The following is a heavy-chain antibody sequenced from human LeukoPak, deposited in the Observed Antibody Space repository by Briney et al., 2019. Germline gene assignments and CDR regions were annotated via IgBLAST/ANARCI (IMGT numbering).Heavy chain of an antibody. CDR2: IRWNSGTI. CDR3: AKDIRSYYDSSAIDY. Sequence: GGSLRLSCAASGFTFDDYATHWVRQAPGKGLEWVSGIRWNSGTIGYADSVKGRFTISRDNAKNSLYLQMNSLRAEDMALYYCAKDIRSYYDSSAIDYWGQGTLVTVSS. D-gene: IGHD3-22*01. V-gene: IGHV3-9*03. CDR1: GFTFDDYA. J-gene: IGHJ4*02.